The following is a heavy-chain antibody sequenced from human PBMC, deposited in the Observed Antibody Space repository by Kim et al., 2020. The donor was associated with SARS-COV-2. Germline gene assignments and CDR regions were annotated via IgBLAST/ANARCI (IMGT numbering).Heavy chain of an antibody. Sequence: GGSLRLSCAASGFTFDDYAMHWVRQAPGKGLEWVSGISWNSGTIAYADSVKGRFTISRDNAKNSLYLQMNSLRAEDTALYYCAKDSSSWYDFQHWGQGTLVTVPS. J-gene: IGHJ1*01. D-gene: IGHD6-13*01. V-gene: IGHV3-9*01. CDR1: GFTFDDYA. CDR2: ISWNSGTI. CDR3: AKDSSSWYDFQH.